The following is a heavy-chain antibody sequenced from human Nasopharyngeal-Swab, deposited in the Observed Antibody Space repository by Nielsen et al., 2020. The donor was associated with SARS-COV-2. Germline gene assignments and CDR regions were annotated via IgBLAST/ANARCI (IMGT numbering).Heavy chain of an antibody. Sequence: ASVKVSCKASGYTFTGYYMHWVRQAPGQGLEWMGWINPNSGGTNYAQKFQGWVTMTRDTSISTAYMELSRLRSDDTAVYYCARDDTIYDYVWGSYRPYAFDIWGQGTMVTVSS. CDR2: INPNSGGT. CDR1: GYTFTGYY. CDR3: ARDDTIYDYVWGSYRPYAFDI. J-gene: IGHJ3*02. V-gene: IGHV1-2*04. D-gene: IGHD3-16*02.